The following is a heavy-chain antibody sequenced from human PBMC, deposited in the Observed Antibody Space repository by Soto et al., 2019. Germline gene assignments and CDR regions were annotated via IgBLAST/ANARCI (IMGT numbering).Heavy chain of an antibody. CDR1: GFIFSNYV. V-gene: IGHV3-30-3*01. Sequence: QVQLVESGGGVVQPARSLRLSCTASGFIFSNYVMYWVRQAPGKGLEWVAFMSYDGTTKSYAVTVKGPFTNSRDNSQNTLYLQMNSLRPEDTGVYYCAREVLWSRYFDYWGQGSLVTGSS. CDR2: MSYDGTTK. J-gene: IGHJ4*02. D-gene: IGHD3-10*01. CDR3: AREVLWSRYFDY.